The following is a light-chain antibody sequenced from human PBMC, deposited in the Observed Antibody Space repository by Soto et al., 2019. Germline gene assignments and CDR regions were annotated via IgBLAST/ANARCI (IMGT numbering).Light chain of an antibody. CDR1: RSLLHGKGYNY. CDR2: LGS. J-gene: IGKJ1*01. V-gene: IGKV2-28*01. Sequence: MGMTQSPLSLPLTLGGPASFPSRPSRSLLHGKGYNYLDWYLQKPGQPPQLLIYLGSNRASGVPDRFSGSGSGTDFTLKISRVEAEDVGVYYCMQALQTPQTFGQGTKVEIK. CDR3: MQALQTPQT.